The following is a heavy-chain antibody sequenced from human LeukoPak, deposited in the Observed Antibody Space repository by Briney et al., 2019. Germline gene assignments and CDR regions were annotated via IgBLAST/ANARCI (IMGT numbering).Heavy chain of an antibody. V-gene: IGHV3-11*01. CDR3: ARDLRRGGDDHFDY. J-gene: IGHJ4*02. D-gene: IGHD2-21*02. Sequence: GGSLRLSCVGAGFTFSDYYMSWIRQAPGKGLEWVSYISNSGSTIYYADSVRGRFTISRDNAKNSLYLQMHSLRAEDTAVYYCARDLRRGGDDHFDYWGQGTLVTVSS. CDR2: ISNSGSTI. CDR1: GFTFSDYY.